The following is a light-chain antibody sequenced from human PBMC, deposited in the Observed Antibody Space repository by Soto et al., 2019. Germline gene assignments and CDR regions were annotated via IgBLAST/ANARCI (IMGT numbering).Light chain of an antibody. CDR2: DVS. J-gene: IGLJ2*01. V-gene: IGLV2-14*01. CDR3: CSFTSSTLGHVV. Sequence: QSALTQPASVSGSPGQSITISCTGTSSDVGGYNYVSWYLQHPGKAPKLMIYDVSNRPSGVSNRFSGSKSGNTASLTISGLQAEDEADYYCCSFTSSTLGHVVFGGGTKLTVL. CDR1: SSDVGGYNY.